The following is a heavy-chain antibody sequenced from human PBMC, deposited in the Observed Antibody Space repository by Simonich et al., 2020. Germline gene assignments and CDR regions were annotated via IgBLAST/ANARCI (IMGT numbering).Heavy chain of an antibody. J-gene: IGHJ4*02. D-gene: IGHD1-1*01. Sequence: EVQLVESGGGLIQPGGSLRLSCAASGFTVSSNYMSWVRQAPGKGLEWVSVIYSGDSKYYADSVKGLVTISRDNSKNTLYLQINSLRAEDTAVYYCARWTATGYYFDYWGQGTLVTVSS. V-gene: IGHV3-53*01. CDR1: GFTVSSNY. CDR2: IYSGDSK. CDR3: ARWTATGYYFDY.